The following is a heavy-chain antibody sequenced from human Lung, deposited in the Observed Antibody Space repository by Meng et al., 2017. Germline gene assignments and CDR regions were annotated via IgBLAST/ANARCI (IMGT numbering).Heavy chain of an antibody. CDR2: IKSNTDGGTT. Sequence: EVHLVESGWDLVMPGGSLSLSCAASGFYFSNAWMSWVRQAPGKGLEWVGRIKSNTDGGTTEYAAPVTGRFTISRDDSKSTLNLHLSGLRTDDTGVYYCTWDDKAVSDYWGQGTLVTVSS. CDR3: TWDDKAVSDY. D-gene: IGHD3-9*01. V-gene: IGHV3-15*01. CDR1: GFYFSNAW. J-gene: IGHJ4*02.